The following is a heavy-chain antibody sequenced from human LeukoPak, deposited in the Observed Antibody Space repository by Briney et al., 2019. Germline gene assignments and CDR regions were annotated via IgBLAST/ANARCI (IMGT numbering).Heavy chain of an antibody. V-gene: IGHV1-8*03. Sequence: GASVKVSCKASGYTFTSYDINWVRQATGQGLEWMGWMNPNSGNTGYAQKFQGRVTITRNTSISTAYMELSSLRSEDTAVYYCAREVVVAATNWFDPWGQGTLVTVSS. CDR3: AREVVVAATNWFDP. D-gene: IGHD2-15*01. CDR1: GYTFTSYD. J-gene: IGHJ5*02. CDR2: MNPNSGNT.